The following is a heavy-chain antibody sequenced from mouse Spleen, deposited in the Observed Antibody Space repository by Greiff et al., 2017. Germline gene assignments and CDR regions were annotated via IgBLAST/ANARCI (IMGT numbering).Heavy chain of an antibody. CDR1: GFTFSSYA. V-gene: IGHV5-9-3*01. D-gene: IGHD1-1*01. CDR2: ISSGGSYT. CDR3: ARHDGYYGSSHYFDY. Sequence: EVKLMESGGGLVKPGGSLKLSCAASGFTFSSYAMSWVRQTPEKRLEWVATISSGGSYTYYPDSVKGRFTISRDNAKNTLYLQMSSLRSEDTAMYYCARHDGYYGSSHYFDYWGQGTTLTVSS. J-gene: IGHJ2*01.